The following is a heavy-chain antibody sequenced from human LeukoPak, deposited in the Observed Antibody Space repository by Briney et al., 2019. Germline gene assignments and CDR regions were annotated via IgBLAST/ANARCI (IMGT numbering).Heavy chain of an antibody. V-gene: IGHV3-30*04. Sequence: GGSLTLSCAASGFTLSSYAMHWVRQAPGKGLEWVAVISYDGSNKYYADSVKGRFTISRDNSKNTLYLQMNSLRAEDTAVYYCARAMGEDYYYGMDDWGKGTTVTVSS. CDR3: ARAMGEDYYYGMDD. CDR1: GFTLSSYA. CDR2: ISYDGSNK. D-gene: IGHD2-21*01. J-gene: IGHJ6*04.